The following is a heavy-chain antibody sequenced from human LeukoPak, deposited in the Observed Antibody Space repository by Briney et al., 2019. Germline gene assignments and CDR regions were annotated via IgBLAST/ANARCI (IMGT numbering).Heavy chain of an antibody. J-gene: IGHJ4*02. D-gene: IGHD1-26*01. CDR3: AKATGYYSFDY. Sequence: PRGSLRDSPAHSGFSFTISLLNRVRQAPGTGLEWVANIKEDGGDKYYVDSVKGRLTISRDKAKNSLYLQMNSLRAEDTAVYYCAKATGYYSFDYWGQGTLVTVSS. V-gene: IGHV3-7*05. CDR1: GFSFTISL. CDR2: IKEDGGDK.